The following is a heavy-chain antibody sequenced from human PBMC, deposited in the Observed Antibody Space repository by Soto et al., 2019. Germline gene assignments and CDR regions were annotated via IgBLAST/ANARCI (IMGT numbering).Heavy chain of an antibody. V-gene: IGHV3-43*01. CDR1: RFRFDDYN. Sequence: GGCLRLSCAASRFRFDDYNMHWVRQAPGKGLECVSLITWNGANSYYADSVKGRFTISRDGTTKSLSLQMTSLKREDTGLYFCARETLTFGSALDVWGQGTTVTVSS. J-gene: IGHJ6*02. CDR2: ITWNGANS. CDR3: ARETLTFGSALDV. D-gene: IGHD3-3*01.